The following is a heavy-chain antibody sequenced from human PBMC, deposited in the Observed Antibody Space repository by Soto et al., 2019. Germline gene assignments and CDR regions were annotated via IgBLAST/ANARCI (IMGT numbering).Heavy chain of an antibody. Sequence: ASVKVSCKASGNILSEPSMQWVRQAPGKGLEWMGGFDPGDGEIIYAQKFQGRVTMTEDTSTKTAHMELRSLRFDDTAVYYCTTPLYGGNPGRAVFDIWGQGTMVTV. V-gene: IGHV1-24*01. CDR2: FDPGDGEI. D-gene: IGHD4-17*01. J-gene: IGHJ3*02. CDR3: TTPLYGGNPGRAVFDI. CDR1: GNILSEPS.